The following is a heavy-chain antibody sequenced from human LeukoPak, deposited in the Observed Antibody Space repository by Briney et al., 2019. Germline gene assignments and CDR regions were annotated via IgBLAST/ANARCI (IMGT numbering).Heavy chain of an antibody. CDR1: GYTFTHYW. Sequence: GESLKISCRASGYTFTHYWVAWVRHVPGKGLEWMGIIYPGDSDTRYSPSFQGQVTISADKSISTAYLQWSSLKASDTAMYYCARGSYGSGNYYNVLHAFDIWGQGTMVTVSS. D-gene: IGHD3-10*01. CDR3: ARGSYGSGNYYNVLHAFDI. CDR2: IYPGDSDT. V-gene: IGHV5-51*01. J-gene: IGHJ3*02.